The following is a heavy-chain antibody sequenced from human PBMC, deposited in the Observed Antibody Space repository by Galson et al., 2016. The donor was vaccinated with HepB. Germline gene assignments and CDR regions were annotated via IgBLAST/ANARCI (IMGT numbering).Heavy chain of an antibody. CDR1: GYTFTSYY. CDR3: AREDSPHYYYYYGMDV. J-gene: IGHJ6*02. D-gene: IGHD3/OR15-3a*01. CDR2: INPSGGST. V-gene: IGHV1-46*01. Sequence: SVKVSCKASGYTFTSYYMHWVRQAPGQGLEWLGIINPSGGSTSYAQKFQGRVTMTRDTSTSTVYMELSSLRSEDTAVYYCAREDSPHYYYYYGMDVWGQGTTVTVSS.